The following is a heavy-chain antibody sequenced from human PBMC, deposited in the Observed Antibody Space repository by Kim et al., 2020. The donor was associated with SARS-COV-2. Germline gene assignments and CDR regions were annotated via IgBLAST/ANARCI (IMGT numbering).Heavy chain of an antibody. CDR1: GFTFSSYA. CDR2: IYSGGSST. V-gene: IGHV3-23*03. J-gene: IGHJ4*02. CDR3: AKGPLRYFDWLFTPDFDY. D-gene: IGHD3-9*01. Sequence: GGSLRLSCAASGFTFSSYAMSWVRQAPGKGLEWVSVIYSGGSSTYYADSVKGRFTISRDNSKNTLYLQMNSLRAEDTAVYYCAKGPLRYFDWLFTPDFDYWGQGTLVTVSS.